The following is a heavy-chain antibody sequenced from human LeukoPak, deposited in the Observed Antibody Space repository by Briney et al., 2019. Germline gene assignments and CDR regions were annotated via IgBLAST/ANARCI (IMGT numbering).Heavy chain of an antibody. J-gene: IGHJ4*02. V-gene: IGHV3-7*01. CDR1: GFTFRNSW. CDR3: ARDSGYSTFDL. CDR2: INNDGTEK. Sequence: GGSLRLSCAASGFTFRNSWMTWVRQSPGKGLEWVASINNDGTEKYYGDSVNRRFSISRDNSKDSLYLQMNFLRPEDASTYYCARDSGYSTFDLWGQGTRVIISS. D-gene: IGHD5-18*01.